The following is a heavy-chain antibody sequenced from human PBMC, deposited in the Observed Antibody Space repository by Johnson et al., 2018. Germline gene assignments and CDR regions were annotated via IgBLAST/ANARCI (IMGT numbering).Heavy chain of an antibody. Sequence: QVQLVESGGGVVQPGRSLRLSCAASGFTFSNHDMHWVRQAPGKGLEWVTVISYDGSNEYYGDSVKGRFTISKDNSKNTLHLQMHSLRTEEPAVYYCAVWYHWPHAFDTWGQGTIVTGAS. V-gene: IGHV3-30*03. D-gene: IGHD6-13*01. CDR2: ISYDGSNE. CDR3: AVWYHWPHAFDT. CDR1: GFTFSNHD. J-gene: IGHJ3*02.